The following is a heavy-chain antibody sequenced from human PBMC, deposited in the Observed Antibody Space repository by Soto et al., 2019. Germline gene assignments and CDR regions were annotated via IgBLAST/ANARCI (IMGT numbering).Heavy chain of an antibody. Sequence: QVHLVQSGAEEKKPWASVKVSCMASGYTFTSYGTTWVRQAPGQGPERMGWISTHNGNTDYTQKLQGRVSVTRDNSTSTAYMELRRLRSDDTAVYYCARGRYGDYWGQGALVTVSS. J-gene: IGHJ4*02. CDR2: ISTHNGNT. CDR3: ARGRYGDY. D-gene: IGHD1-1*01. CDR1: GYTFTSYG. V-gene: IGHV1-18*01.